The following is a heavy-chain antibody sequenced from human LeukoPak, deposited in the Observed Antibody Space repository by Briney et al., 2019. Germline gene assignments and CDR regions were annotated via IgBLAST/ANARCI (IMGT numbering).Heavy chain of an antibody. V-gene: IGHV4-61*05. CDR2: IYYSGST. Sequence: PSETLSLTCTVSGGSISSRSNYWGWIRQPPGKGLEWIGYIYYSGSTNYNPSLKSRVTIPVDTSKNQFSLKLSSVTAADTAVYYCARAGYCSGGSCYFQVDYWGQGTLVTVSS. CDR3: ARAGYCSGGSCYFQVDY. D-gene: IGHD2-15*01. J-gene: IGHJ4*02. CDR1: GGSISSRSNY.